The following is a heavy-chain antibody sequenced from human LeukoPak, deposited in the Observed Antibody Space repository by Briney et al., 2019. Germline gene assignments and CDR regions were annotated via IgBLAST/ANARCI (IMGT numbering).Heavy chain of an antibody. J-gene: IGHJ4*02. CDR2: LNPNSGDT. CDR1: GYIFSDYY. Sequence: GASVKVSCKASGYIFSDYYMYWVRQAPGQGLEWLGWLNPNSGDTDFAQSFQGRVTMTRDTSISTAYMELSRLTSDDTAVYYCYRGRPLGTSTDVQQDDWGQGTLVTVSS. D-gene: IGHD5-24*01. CDR3: YRGRPLGTSTDVQQDD. V-gene: IGHV1-2*02.